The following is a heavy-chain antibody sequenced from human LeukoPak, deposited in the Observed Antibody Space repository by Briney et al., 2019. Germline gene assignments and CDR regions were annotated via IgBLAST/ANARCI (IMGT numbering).Heavy chain of an antibody. J-gene: IGHJ4*02. Sequence: SETLSLTCTVSGCSISSYYWSWIRQPPGKGLEWIGYIYYSGRTNYNPSLKSRVTISVDTSKDQFSLKLSSVTAADTAVYYCARLSGYYGSGIDYWGQGTLVTVSS. D-gene: IGHD3-10*01. V-gene: IGHV4-59*01. CDR3: ARLSGYYGSGIDY. CDR1: GCSISSYY. CDR2: IYYSGRT.